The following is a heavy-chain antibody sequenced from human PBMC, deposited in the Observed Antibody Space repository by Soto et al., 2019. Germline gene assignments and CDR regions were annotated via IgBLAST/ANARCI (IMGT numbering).Heavy chain of an antibody. V-gene: IGHV4-31*03. CDR3: ARGYDILTGIDY. CDR2: IYYSGST. CDR1: GGSISSGGYY. J-gene: IGHJ4*02. D-gene: IGHD3-9*01. Sequence: SETLSLTCTVSGGSISSGGYYWSWIRQHPGKGLEWIGYIYYSGSTYYNPSLKSRVTISVDTSKNQFSLKLSSVTAADTAVYYCARGYDILTGIDYWGQGTLVTVSS.